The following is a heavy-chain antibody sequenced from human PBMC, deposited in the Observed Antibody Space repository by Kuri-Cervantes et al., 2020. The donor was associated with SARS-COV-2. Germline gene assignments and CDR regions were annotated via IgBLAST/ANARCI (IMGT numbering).Heavy chain of an antibody. CDR2: IYYSGST. Sequence: GSLRLSCTVSGGSISSSSYYWGWIRQPPGKGLEWIGSIYYSGSTYYNPSLKSRVTISVDTSKNQSSLKLSSVTAADTAVYYCARHARGWYRDDYWGQGTLVTVSS. J-gene: IGHJ4*02. CDR1: GGSISSSSYY. D-gene: IGHD6-19*01. V-gene: IGHV4-39*01. CDR3: ARHARGWYRDDY.